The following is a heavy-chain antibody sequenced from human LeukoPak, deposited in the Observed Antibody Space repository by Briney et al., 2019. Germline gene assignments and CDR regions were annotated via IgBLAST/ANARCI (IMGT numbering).Heavy chain of an antibody. CDR2: IYYSGST. Sequence: KPSETLSLTCTVSGGSISSSSYYWGWIRQPPGKGLAWIGSIYYSGSTYYNPSLRSRVTISVDTCKNLFSLKLSSVAAADTAVYYCASEYSSSWYVAYWGQGTLVTVSS. J-gene: IGHJ4*02. D-gene: IGHD6-13*01. CDR3: ASEYSSSWYVAY. CDR1: GGSISSSSYY. V-gene: IGHV4-39*02.